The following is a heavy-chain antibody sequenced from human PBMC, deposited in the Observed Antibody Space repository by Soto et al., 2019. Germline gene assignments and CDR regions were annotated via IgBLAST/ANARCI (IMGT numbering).Heavy chain of an antibody. J-gene: IGHJ5*02. CDR2: IFWDDDK. D-gene: IGHD1-26*01. Sequence: QITLKESGPTLVNPTQTLTLTCTFSGFSLSTNAVGVGWIRQPPGKALEWLALIFWDDDKRYSPFLKSRLTITKDTSKNQVDLRMTNMDPADTGTYYCAHTVSADGNYRWFDPWGQGAQVTVSS. V-gene: IGHV2-5*02. CDR1: GFSLSTNAVG. CDR3: AHTVSADGNYRWFDP.